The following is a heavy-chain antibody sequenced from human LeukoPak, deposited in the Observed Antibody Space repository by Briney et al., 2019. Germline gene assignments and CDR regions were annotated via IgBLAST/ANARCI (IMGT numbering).Heavy chain of an antibody. CDR1: GGTFSSYA. Sequence: LVKVSCKASGGTFSSYAISWVRQAPGQGLEWMGGIIPIFGTANYAQKFQGRVTITADESTSTAYMELSSLRSEDTAVYYCARVAARSYYYYYYMDVWGKGTTVTVSS. J-gene: IGHJ6*03. CDR2: IIPIFGTA. D-gene: IGHD6-6*01. V-gene: IGHV1-69*01. CDR3: ARVAARSYYYYYYMDV.